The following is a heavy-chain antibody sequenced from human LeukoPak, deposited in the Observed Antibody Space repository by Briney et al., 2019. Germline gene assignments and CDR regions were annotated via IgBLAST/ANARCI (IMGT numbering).Heavy chain of an antibody. CDR3: ARDGGDSSGWPKGYFDY. J-gene: IGHJ4*02. CDR2: IYYSGST. Sequence: ASETLSLTCTVSGGSISSYYWSWIRQPPGKGLEWIGYIYYSGSTNYNPSLKSRVTISVDTSKNQFSLKLSSVTAADTAVYYCARDGGDSSGWPKGYFDYWGQGTLVTVSS. CDR1: GGSISSYY. V-gene: IGHV4-59*01. D-gene: IGHD6-19*01.